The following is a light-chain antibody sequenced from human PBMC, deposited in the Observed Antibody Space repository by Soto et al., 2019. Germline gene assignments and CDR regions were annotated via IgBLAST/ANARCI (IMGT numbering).Light chain of an antibody. J-gene: IGKJ1*01. CDR3: QHYYSTPPPLT. Sequence: DIVMTQSPDSLAVSLGERATINCKSSQSVLYSSNNKNYLAWYQQKPGQPPKLLIYWASTRESGVPDRFSGSGSGTDFTLTISSLQSEDVAVYYCQHYYSTPPPLTFGQGTKVEIK. CDR2: WAS. CDR1: QSVLYSSNNKNY. V-gene: IGKV4-1*01.